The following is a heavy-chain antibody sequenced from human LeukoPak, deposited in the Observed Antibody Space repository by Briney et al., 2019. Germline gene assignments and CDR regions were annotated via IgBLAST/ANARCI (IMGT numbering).Heavy chain of an antibody. D-gene: IGHD4-17*01. CDR3: ARVDGDYSDAFDI. CDR1: GFTFSSYA. CDR2: ISGSGGST. V-gene: IGHV3-23*01. J-gene: IGHJ3*02. Sequence: GGSLRLSCAASGFTFSSYAMSWVRQAPGKGLEWVSAISGSGGSTYYADSVKGRFTISRDNSKNTLYLQMNSLRAEDTAVYYCARVDGDYSDAFDIWGQGTMVTVSS.